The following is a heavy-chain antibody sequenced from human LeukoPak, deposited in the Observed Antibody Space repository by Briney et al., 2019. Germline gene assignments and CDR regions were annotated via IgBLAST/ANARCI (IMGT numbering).Heavy chain of an antibody. CDR3: ARGFRRTILVQFDP. J-gene: IGHJ5*02. Sequence: ASVKVSCKASGYTLTSYDINWVRQATGQGLEWMGWMNPNSGNTGYAQKFQGRVTITRNTSISTAYMELSSLRSEDTAVYYCARGFRRTILVQFDPWGQGTLVTVSS. CDR2: MNPNSGNT. D-gene: IGHD3-3*01. V-gene: IGHV1-8*03. CDR1: GYTLTSYD.